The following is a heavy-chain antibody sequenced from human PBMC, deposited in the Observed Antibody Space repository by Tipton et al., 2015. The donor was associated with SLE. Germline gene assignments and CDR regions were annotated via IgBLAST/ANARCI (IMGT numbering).Heavy chain of an antibody. Sequence: GSLRLSCAASGFTFSSYAMSWVRQAPGKGLEWVSAISGSGGSTYYADSAKGRFTISRDNSKNTLYLQMNSLRAEDTAVYYCAKGRGRRQYYFDYWGQGTLVTVSS. CDR1: GFTFSSYA. V-gene: IGHV3-23*01. J-gene: IGHJ4*02. CDR3: AKGRGRRQYYFDY. D-gene: IGHD1-26*01. CDR2: ISGSGGST.